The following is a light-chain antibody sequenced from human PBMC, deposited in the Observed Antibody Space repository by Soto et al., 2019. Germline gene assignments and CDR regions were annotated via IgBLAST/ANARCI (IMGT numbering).Light chain of an antibody. CDR2: LNSDGSH. V-gene: IGLV4-69*01. CDR3: QTWGTGIHVL. CDR1: SGHSSYA. J-gene: IGLJ2*01. Sequence: QPVLTQSPSASASLGASVKLTCTLSSGHSSYAIAWHQQQPERAPRYLMRLNSDGSHSKGDGIPDRFSGSSSGAERYLTISSLQSEDEAEYYCQTWGTGIHVLFGGGTKVTVL.